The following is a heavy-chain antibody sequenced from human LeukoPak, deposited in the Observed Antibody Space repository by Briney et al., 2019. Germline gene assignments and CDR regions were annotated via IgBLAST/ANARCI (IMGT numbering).Heavy chain of an antibody. V-gene: IGHV3-33*03. CDR1: GFTFSRYA. J-gene: IGHJ4*02. D-gene: IGHD1-26*01. CDR3: TGGADN. CDR2: IWYDGSDK. Sequence: GRSLRLSCAASGFTFSRYAMDWVRQAPGKGLEWVAVIWYDGSDKYYADSVKGRFTISRDNAKNTLYLQMNSLRADDTAVYYCTGGADNWGQGTLVTLSS.